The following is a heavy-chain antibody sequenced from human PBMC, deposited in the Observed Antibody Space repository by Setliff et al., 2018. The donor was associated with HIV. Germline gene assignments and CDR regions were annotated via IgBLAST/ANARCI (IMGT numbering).Heavy chain of an antibody. CDR3: AKSDYYDSSGSDCFDY. J-gene: IGHJ4*02. CDR1: EFTFSSYA. V-gene: IGHV3-23*01. CDR2: ISGSGGST. Sequence: GSLRLSCAASEFTFSSYAMSWVRQAPGKGLEWVSAISGSGGSTYYADSVKGRFTIPRDNSKNTLYLQMNSLRAEDTAVYYCAKSDYYDSSGSDCFDYWGQGTLVTVSS. D-gene: IGHD3-22*01.